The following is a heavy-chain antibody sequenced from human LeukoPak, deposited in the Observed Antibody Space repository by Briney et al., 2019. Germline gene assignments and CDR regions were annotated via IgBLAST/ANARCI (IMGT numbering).Heavy chain of an antibody. Sequence: SETLSLTCAVYGGSFSGYYWTWIRQTPGKGLEWIGQINHSGSANYNPSLKSRVTMSVDTSKNQFSLKLTSVTAADTAVYYCARRTPALWFGEDWGQGTLVTVSS. CDR3: ARRTPALWFGED. D-gene: IGHD3-10*01. J-gene: IGHJ4*02. V-gene: IGHV4-34*01. CDR1: GGSFSGYY. CDR2: INHSGSA.